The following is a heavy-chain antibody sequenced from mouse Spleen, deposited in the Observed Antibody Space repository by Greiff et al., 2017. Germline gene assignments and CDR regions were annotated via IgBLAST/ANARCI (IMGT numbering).Heavy chain of an antibody. V-gene: IGHV1-82*01. CDR1: GYAFSSSW. Sequence: LQESGPELVKPGASVKISCKASGYAFSSSWMNWVKQRPGKGLEWIGRIYPGDGDTNYNGKFKGKATLTADKSSSTAYMQLSSLTSEDSAVYFCATYQGAMDYWGQGTSVTVSS. CDR2: IYPGDGDT. CDR3: ATYQGAMDY. J-gene: IGHJ4*01. D-gene: IGHD5-1-1*01.